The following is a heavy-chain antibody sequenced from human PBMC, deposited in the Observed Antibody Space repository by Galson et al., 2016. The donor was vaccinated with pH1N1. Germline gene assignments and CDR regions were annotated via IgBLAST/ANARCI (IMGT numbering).Heavy chain of an antibody. CDR2: IGWNSGSI. CDR3: ARERGPGYHYYMDV. CDR1: GFTFDDYA. V-gene: IGHV3-9*01. Sequence: SLRLSCAASGFTFDDYAMHWVRQAPGKGLEWVSGIGWNSGSIDYADSVKGRFTISRDNAKNSLYLQMNSLRAEDTALYYCARERGPGYHYYMDVWGKGTTVTVSS. J-gene: IGHJ6*03.